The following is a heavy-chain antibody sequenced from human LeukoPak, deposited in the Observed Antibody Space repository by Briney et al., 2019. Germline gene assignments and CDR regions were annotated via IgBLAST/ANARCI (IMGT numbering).Heavy chain of an antibody. D-gene: IGHD2-15*01. J-gene: IGHJ4*02. CDR2: IYYSGST. Sequence: SETLSLTCTVSGGSISSSSYYWGWIRQPPGKGLEWIGSIYYSGSTYYNPSLKSRVTISVDTSKNQFSLKLSSVTAADTAVYYCARDYCSGGSCYSFYWGQGTLVTVSS. CDR3: ARDYCSGGSCYSFY. CDR1: GGSISSSSYY. V-gene: IGHV4-39*07.